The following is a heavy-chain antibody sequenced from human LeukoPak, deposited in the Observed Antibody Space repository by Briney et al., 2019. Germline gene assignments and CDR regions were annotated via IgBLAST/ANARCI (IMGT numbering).Heavy chain of an antibody. CDR1: GGSISRSSYY. J-gene: IGHJ5*02. Sequence: SETLSLTCTVSGGSISRSSYYWGWIRQPPGKGLEWIGSIYYSGSTYYNPSLKSRVTISVDTSKNQFSLKLSSVTAADTAVYYCARVMVRGVIIPLHFDPWGQGTLVTVSS. CDR2: IYYSGST. V-gene: IGHV4-39*07. CDR3: ARVMVRGVIIPLHFDP. D-gene: IGHD3-10*01.